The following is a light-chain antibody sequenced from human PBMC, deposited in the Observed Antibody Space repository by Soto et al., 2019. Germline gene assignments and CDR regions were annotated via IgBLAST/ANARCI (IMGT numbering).Light chain of an antibody. CDR1: SDDVGAYNF. CDR3: NSCTRSSTYV. Sequence: QSVLTQPASVSGSPGQSIAISCTGTSDDVGAYNFVSWYQHHPGKAPKLMIYDVSNRPSGVSSRFSGSKSGNTASLTISGLQAEDEADYYCNSCTRSSTYVFGSGTKLTVL. CDR2: DVS. J-gene: IGLJ1*01. V-gene: IGLV2-14*03.